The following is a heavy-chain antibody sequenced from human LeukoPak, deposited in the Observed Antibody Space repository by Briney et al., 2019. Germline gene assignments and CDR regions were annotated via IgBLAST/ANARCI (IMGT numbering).Heavy chain of an antibody. CDR3: ARDRWERLGAGYYFDY. CDR2: ISSRGTYT. CDR1: GFTFSDFF. V-gene: IGHV3-11*05. J-gene: IGHJ4*02. Sequence: PGGSLRLSRAASGFTFSDFFMNWIRQAPGKGLEWVACISSRGTYTNYADSAKGRSTTPRDNTKNSLFLHMERLRAEHTAIYDSARDRWERLGAGYYFDYWGQGALLTVSS. D-gene: IGHD4-23*01.